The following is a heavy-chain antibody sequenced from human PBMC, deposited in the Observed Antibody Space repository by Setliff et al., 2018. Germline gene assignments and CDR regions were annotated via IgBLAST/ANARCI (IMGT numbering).Heavy chain of an antibody. D-gene: IGHD1-26*01. V-gene: IGHV1-18*04. CDR1: GYSFTSYG. CDR3: ARDRGGASTRDH. Sequence: ASVKVSCKASGYSFTSYGITWVRQAPGQGLEWMGWISPYNGDTRFQQKFQGRVTVTTDTPTSTGYLELRSLTSDDTAIYYCARDRGGASTRDHWGQGTLVTVSS. CDR2: ISPYNGDT. J-gene: IGHJ4*02.